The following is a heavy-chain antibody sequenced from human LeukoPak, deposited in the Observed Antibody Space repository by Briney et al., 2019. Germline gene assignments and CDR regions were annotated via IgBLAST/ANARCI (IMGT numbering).Heavy chain of an antibody. Sequence: GGSLRLSCGLSGFSLRSYWMHWVRQAPGKGLVWVSRISGDGSMTIYADSVKGRFTISRENAKNTVYLQMNSLRAEDTAVYYCARYSSSSGGASHYFDYWGQGTLVTVSS. CDR1: GFSLRSYW. J-gene: IGHJ4*02. V-gene: IGHV3-74*01. D-gene: IGHD6-6*01. CDR2: ISGDGSMT. CDR3: ARYSSSSGGASHYFDY.